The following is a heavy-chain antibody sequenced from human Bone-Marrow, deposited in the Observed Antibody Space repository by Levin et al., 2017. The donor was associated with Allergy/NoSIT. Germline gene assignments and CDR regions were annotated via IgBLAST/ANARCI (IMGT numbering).Heavy chain of an antibody. CDR1: GFTFSSYG. V-gene: IGHV3-30*18. J-gene: IGHJ6*02. Sequence: GGSLRLSCAASGFTFSSYGMHWVRQAPGKGLEWVAVISYDGSNKYYADSVKGRFTISRDNSKNTLYLQMNSLRAEDTAVYYCAKDSWQQLVIGNIYYYYGMDVWGQGTTVTVSS. CDR3: AKDSWQQLVIGNIYYYYGMDV. D-gene: IGHD6-13*01. CDR2: ISYDGSNK.